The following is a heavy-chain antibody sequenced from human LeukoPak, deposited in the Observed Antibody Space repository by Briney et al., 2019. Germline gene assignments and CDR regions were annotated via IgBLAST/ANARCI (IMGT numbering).Heavy chain of an antibody. D-gene: IGHD1-1*01. CDR2: VYYTGTT. V-gene: IGHV4-39*07. CDR1: GGSITSRSYY. J-gene: IGHJ1*01. Sequence: PSETLSLTCTVSGGSITSRSYYWVWIRQPPGKGLEWMGSVYYTGTTYYKPSLKSRLTISVDTSHNQFSLRMTSVTAADTAVYYCAREIGETTITPSGEHWGQGTLVTVSS. CDR3: AREIGETTITPSGEH.